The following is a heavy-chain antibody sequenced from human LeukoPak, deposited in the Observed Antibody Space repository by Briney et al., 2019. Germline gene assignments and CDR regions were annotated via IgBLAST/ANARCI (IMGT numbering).Heavy chain of an antibody. CDR3: VTLGGISGSRAFDI. CDR2: IYYSGST. J-gene: IGHJ3*02. CDR1: GGSIRSTSYY. V-gene: IGHV4-39*01. Sequence: RSETVSLTCSVSGGSIRSTSYYWGWVRQPPGQGLEWIANIYYSGSTYYNPSLKSRITISVDTSKNQFSLKLNSVTAADTAVYYCVTLGGISGSRAFDIWGQGTMVSVSS. D-gene: IGHD3-22*01.